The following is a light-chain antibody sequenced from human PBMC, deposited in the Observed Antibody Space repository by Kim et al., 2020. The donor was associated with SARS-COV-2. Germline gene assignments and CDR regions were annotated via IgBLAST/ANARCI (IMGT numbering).Light chain of an antibody. CDR3: AKWDTKKTPYWL. V-gene: IGLV1-51*01. Sequence: AEPGETVTISCAGLGSNSVSWYQQLPGTAPKLLITDKDRRPSRIPGRLPGSKSGKSATLVIIGLQTGDEADYYCAKWDTKKTPYWLFGGGTKVTVL. CDR2: DKD. CDR1: GSNS. J-gene: IGLJ3*02.